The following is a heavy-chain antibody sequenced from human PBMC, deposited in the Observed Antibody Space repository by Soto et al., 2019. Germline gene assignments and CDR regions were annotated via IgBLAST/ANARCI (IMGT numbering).Heavy chain of an antibody. CDR1: GFTFSSYS. Sequence: GGSLRLSCAASGFTFSSYSMNWVRQAPGKGLGWVSSISSSSSYIYYADSVKGRFTISRDNAKNSLYLQMNSLRAEDTAVYYCARATMTYYYGMDVWGQGTTVTVSS. D-gene: IGHD3-22*01. V-gene: IGHV3-21*01. CDR2: ISSSSSYI. CDR3: ARATMTYYYGMDV. J-gene: IGHJ6*02.